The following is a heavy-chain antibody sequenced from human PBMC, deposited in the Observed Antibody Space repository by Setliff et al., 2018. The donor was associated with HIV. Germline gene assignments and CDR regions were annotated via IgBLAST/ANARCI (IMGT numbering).Heavy chain of an antibody. V-gene: IGHV4-38-2*02. D-gene: IGHD3-16*01. CDR3: ARLGHTFGGPGY. CDR2: FYHSGST. J-gene: IGHJ4*02. Sequence: SETLSLTCTVSGGSISSGYYWGWIRQPPGKGLEWIGSFYHSGSTYYNPSLRSRVTISVDTSKNQFSLKLSSVTAADTAVYYCARLGHTFGGPGYWGQGTLVTVSS. CDR1: GGSISSGYY.